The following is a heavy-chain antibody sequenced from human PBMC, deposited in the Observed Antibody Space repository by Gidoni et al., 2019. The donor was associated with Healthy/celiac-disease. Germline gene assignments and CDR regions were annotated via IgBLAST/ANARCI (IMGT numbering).Heavy chain of an antibody. D-gene: IGHD3-22*01. CDR3: ARTPDYYDSSGYLRFFDY. J-gene: IGHJ4*02. Sequence: EVQLVQSGAEVKQPGESLKISCKGSGYSFTSYWIGWVLQMPGKGLEWMGIIYPGESDTRYSPSFQGKVTISADKAISTAYLQWSSLKASDTAMYYCARTPDYYDSSGYLRFFDYWGQGTLVTVSS. CDR2: IYPGESDT. V-gene: IGHV5-51*01. CDR1: GYSFTSYW.